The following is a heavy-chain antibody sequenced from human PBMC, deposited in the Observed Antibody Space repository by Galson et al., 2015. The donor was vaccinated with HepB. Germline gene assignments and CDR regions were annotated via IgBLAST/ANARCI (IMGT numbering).Heavy chain of an antibody. CDR2: IKQDGSEK. CDR1: GFTFSSYW. D-gene: IGHD3-3*01. CDR3: ARVSLVSYYDFWSGYYTLFDY. V-gene: IGHV3-7*03. J-gene: IGHJ4*02. Sequence: SLRLSCAASGFTFSSYWMSWVRQAPGKGLEWVANIKQDGSEKYYVDSVKGRFTISRDNAKNSLYLQMNSLRAEDTAVYYCARVSLVSYYDFWSGYYTLFDYWGQGTLVTVSS.